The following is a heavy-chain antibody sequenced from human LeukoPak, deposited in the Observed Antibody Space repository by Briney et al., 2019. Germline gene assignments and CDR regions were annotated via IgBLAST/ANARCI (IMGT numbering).Heavy chain of an antibody. Sequence: SETLSLTCAVYGGSFSGYYWTWIRQPPGKGLEWIGEINHSGSTNYNPSLKSRVTIPVDTSNKQFSLKLSSVTAADTAVYYCARGLSMSGAFDIWGQGTMVTVSS. CDR3: ARGLSMSGAFDI. D-gene: IGHD3-22*01. CDR2: INHSGST. J-gene: IGHJ3*02. V-gene: IGHV4-34*01. CDR1: GGSFSGYY.